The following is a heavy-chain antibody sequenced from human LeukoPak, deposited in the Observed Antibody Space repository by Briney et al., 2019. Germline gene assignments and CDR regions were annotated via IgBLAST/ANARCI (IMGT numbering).Heavy chain of an antibody. CDR2: ISSDSITI. CDR1: EFTFSSFS. J-gene: IGHJ4*02. D-gene: IGHD6-19*01. Sequence: GGSLRLSCAASEFTFSSFSMNWVRQAPGKGLEWVSYISSDSITIYYADSVKGRFTISRDNAKNSLYLQMSSLRVEDTAIYYCSRGRGSAWPIVFDYGGRGSRVTVPS. CDR3: SRGRGSAWPIVFDY. V-gene: IGHV3-48*01.